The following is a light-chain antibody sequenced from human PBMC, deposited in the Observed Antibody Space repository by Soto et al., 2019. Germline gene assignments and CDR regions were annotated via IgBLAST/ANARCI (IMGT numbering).Light chain of an antibody. CDR2: DVS. CDR1: NSDIGGYNY. Sequence: QSALTQPASVSGSHGQSITISCTGTNSDIGGYNYVSGYQQHPGKAPKRMIYDVSNRPSGVSYRFSGSKSGNTASLTISGLQAEDEADYYCSSYTSRSTLGVFGGGTKLTVL. V-gene: IGLV2-14*03. J-gene: IGLJ2*01. CDR3: SSYTSRSTLGV.